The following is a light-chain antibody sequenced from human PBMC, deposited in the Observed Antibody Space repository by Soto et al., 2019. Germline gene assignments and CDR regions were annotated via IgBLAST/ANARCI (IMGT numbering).Light chain of an antibody. CDR1: SFDIANNY. Sequence: QSVLTQPSSVSGTPGQRITISCSGSSFDIANNYVYWYQHLPGTAPKPLIYRNNQRPSGVPDRFSGSKSGTSASLAISGLLSEDEADYFCAAWDASLSGRGVFGGGTKLTVL. CDR3: AAWDASLSGRGV. V-gene: IGLV1-47*01. J-gene: IGLJ3*02. CDR2: RNN.